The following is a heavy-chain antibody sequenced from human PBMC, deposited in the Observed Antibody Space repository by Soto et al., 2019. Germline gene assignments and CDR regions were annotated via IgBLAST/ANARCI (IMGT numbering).Heavy chain of an antibody. D-gene: IGHD1-7*01. J-gene: IGHJ1*01. V-gene: IGHV1-69*13. CDR2: IIPIFGTA. Sequence: SVQVSSKASGGTFSSYAISWVRQAPGQGLEWMGGIIPIFGTANYAQKFQGRVTVTADESTSTAYMELSSLRSEDTAVYYCAREGNPHWNYAYFQHWGQGTLVTVSS. CDR1: GGTFSSYA. CDR3: AREGNPHWNYAYFQH.